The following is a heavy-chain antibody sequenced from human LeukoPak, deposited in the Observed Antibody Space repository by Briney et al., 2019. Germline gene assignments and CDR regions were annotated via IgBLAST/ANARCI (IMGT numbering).Heavy chain of an antibody. CDR1: GFTFSNYA. CDR2: ISGSGGST. J-gene: IGHJ4*02. D-gene: IGHD2-15*01. CDR3: AKGGSGGSWARIDY. Sequence: GGSLRLPCAASGFTFSNYAMNWVRQAQGKGLGCVSVISGSGGSTYYADSVKGRFTISRDNSRNSLYLQMNSVRAEDTAVYYCAKGGSGGSWARIDYWGQGTLVTVSS. V-gene: IGHV3-23*01.